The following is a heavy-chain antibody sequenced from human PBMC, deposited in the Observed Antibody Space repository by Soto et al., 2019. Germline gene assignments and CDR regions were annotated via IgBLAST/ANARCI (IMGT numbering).Heavy chain of an antibody. Sequence: PGGSLRLSCAASGFTFSSYGMHWVRQAPGKGLEWVAVIWYDGSNKYYADSVKGRFTTSRDNSKNTLYLQMNSLRAEDTAVYYCARDAPKSIAASTEYFQHWGQGTLVTVSS. CDR2: IWYDGSNK. D-gene: IGHD6-6*01. CDR1: GFTFSSYG. J-gene: IGHJ1*01. V-gene: IGHV3-33*01. CDR3: ARDAPKSIAASTEYFQH.